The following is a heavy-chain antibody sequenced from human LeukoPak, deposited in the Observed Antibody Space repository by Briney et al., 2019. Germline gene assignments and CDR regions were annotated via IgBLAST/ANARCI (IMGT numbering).Heavy chain of an antibody. D-gene: IGHD2/OR15-2a*01. Sequence: ASVKVSCKASGYTFTAYYVYWVRQAPGQGLEWMGWISPNSGGTNYAQKFQGRVTMTRDTSISTAYMELSRLTSDDTAVYYCARVSLTAQYLLDYWGQGTLVTVSS. CDR3: ARVSLTAQYLLDY. V-gene: IGHV1-2*02. CDR1: GYTFTAYY. J-gene: IGHJ4*02. CDR2: ISPNSGGT.